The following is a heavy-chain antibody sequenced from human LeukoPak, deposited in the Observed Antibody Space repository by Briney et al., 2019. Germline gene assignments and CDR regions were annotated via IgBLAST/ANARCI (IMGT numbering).Heavy chain of an antibody. CDR3: TRHDILEMATTPFDY. J-gene: IGHJ4*02. Sequence: RGALRLSCAASGFTFSGSAMRWVRHASGKGLEWVGRIISKANSYATAYAASVKGRFTISRDDSKNTAYLQMNSLKTEDTAVYYCTRHDILEMATTPFDYWGQGTLVTVSS. D-gene: IGHD5-24*01. V-gene: IGHV3-73*01. CDR2: IISKANSYAT. CDR1: GFTFSGSA.